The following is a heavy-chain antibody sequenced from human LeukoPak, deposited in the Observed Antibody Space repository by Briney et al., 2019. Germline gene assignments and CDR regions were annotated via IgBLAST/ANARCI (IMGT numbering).Heavy chain of an antibody. CDR1: GYTFTGYY. Sequence: ASVKVSCKASGYTFTGYYMHWVRQAPGQGLEWMGWINPNSGGTNYAQKFQGRVTMTRDTSISTAYMELSRLRPDDTAVYYCARQSVPAATYYYMDVWGKGTTVTVSS. V-gene: IGHV1-2*02. D-gene: IGHD2-2*01. CDR3: ARQSVPAATYYYMDV. CDR2: INPNSGGT. J-gene: IGHJ6*03.